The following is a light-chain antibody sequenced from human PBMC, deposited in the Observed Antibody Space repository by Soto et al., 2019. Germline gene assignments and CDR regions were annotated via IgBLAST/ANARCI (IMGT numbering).Light chain of an antibody. V-gene: IGKV1-5*01. CDR2: DAS. CDR1: QGVSYW. Sequence: DIQMTQSPSTLSASVGDRVTITCRASQGVSYWLAWYQQKPGMASNLLIHDASSLESGVPARFRGSGSGKEFTLTISSLQPDDFATYYCQQYGFSFGPGTKVEI. CDR3: QQYGFS. J-gene: IGKJ3*01.